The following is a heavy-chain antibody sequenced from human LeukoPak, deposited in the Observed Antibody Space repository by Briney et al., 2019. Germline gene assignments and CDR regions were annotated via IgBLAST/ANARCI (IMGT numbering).Heavy chain of an antibody. J-gene: IGHJ3*02. D-gene: IGHD3-22*01. V-gene: IGHV3-53*01. CDR2: IYSGGST. CDR1: GFTVSSNY. CDR3: AREIHYYDSSGYPSGHAFDI. Sequence: GGSLRLSCAASGFTVSSNYMSWVRQAPGKGLEWVSVIYSGGSTYYADSVKGRFSISRENSKNTLYLQMNSLRAEDTAVYYCAREIHYYDSSGYPSGHAFDIWGQGTMVTVSS.